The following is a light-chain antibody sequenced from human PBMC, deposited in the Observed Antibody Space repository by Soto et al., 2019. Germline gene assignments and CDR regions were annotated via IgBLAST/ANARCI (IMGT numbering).Light chain of an antibody. V-gene: IGKV3-15*01. CDR1: QSVSKF. Sequence: EMVMTQSPATLSVSPGERITLSCRASQSVSKFLAWFQHKPGQAPRLLIYSASTRAIDVPDRFSGSGSGTEFTLTVSSLQSEDFAIYYCQPYNNWPLTFGGGTKVESK. CDR3: QPYNNWPLT. CDR2: SAS. J-gene: IGKJ4*01.